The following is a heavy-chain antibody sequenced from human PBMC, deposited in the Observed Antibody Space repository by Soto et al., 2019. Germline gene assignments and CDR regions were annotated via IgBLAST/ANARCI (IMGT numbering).Heavy chain of an antibody. D-gene: IGHD6-19*01. CDR2: INPSGGST. V-gene: IGHV1-46*03. Sequence: QVQLVQSGAEVKKPGASVKVSCKASGYTFTSYYMHWVRQAPGQGLEWMGIINPSGGSTSYAQKFQGRVTMTRDTPTSTVYMELSSLRSEDTAVYYCARASPYSSGWYGDAFDIWGQGTMVTVSS. J-gene: IGHJ3*02. CDR3: ARASPYSSGWYGDAFDI. CDR1: GYTFTSYY.